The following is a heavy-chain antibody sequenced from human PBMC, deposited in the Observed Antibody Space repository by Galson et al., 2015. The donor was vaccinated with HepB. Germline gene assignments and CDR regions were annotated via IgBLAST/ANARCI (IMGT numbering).Heavy chain of an antibody. V-gene: IGHV1-69*13. Sequence: SVKVSCKASGGTFSSYAISWVRQAPGQGLEWMGGIIPISGIANYAQKFQGRVTITADESTSTAYMELSSLRSEDTAVYYCARENSRYFDYWGQGTLVTVSS. J-gene: IGHJ4*02. CDR1: GGTFSSYA. CDR3: ARENSRYFDY. D-gene: IGHD2/OR15-2a*01. CDR2: IIPISGIA.